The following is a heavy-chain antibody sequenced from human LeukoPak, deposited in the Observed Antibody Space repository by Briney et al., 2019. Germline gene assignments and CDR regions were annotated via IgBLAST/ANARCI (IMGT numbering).Heavy chain of an antibody. V-gene: IGHV4-31*03. CDR2: IYYSGST. CDR3: ARGRLRLGELSPFDY. J-gene: IGHJ4*02. D-gene: IGHD3-16*02. Sequence: SQTLSLTCTVSGGSISSGGYYWSWIRQHPGKGLEWIGYIYYSGSTHYNPPLKSRVTISVDTSKNQFSLKLSSVTAADTAVYYCARGRLRLGELSPFDYWGQGTLVTVSS. CDR1: GGSISSGGYY.